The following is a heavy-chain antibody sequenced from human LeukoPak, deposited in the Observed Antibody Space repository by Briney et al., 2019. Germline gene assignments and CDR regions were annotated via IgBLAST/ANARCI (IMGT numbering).Heavy chain of an antibody. CDR2: IYSGGST. CDR3: ARVAQEYYDFWSGYRDAFDI. CDR1: GFTVSSNY. V-gene: IGHV3-66*02. J-gene: IGHJ3*02. Sequence: GGSLRLSCAASGFTVSSNYMSWVRQAPGKGLEWVSVIYSGGSTYYSDSVKGRFTISRDNSKNTLYLQMNSLRAEDTAVYYCARVAQEYYDFWSGYRDAFDIWGQGTMATVSS. D-gene: IGHD3-3*01.